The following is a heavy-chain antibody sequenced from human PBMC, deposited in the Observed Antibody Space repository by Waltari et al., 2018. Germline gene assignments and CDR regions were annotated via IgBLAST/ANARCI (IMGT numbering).Heavy chain of an antibody. V-gene: IGHV1-69*05. Sequence: QVQLVQSGAAVTKPGSSVTVSCTASGGTFSSYAISWVRQAPGQGLEWMGGIIPIFGTANYAQKFQGRVTITTDESTSTAYMELSSLRSEDTAVYYCAMRELPSDAFDIWGQGTMVTVSS. CDR3: AMRELPSDAFDI. CDR2: IIPIFGTA. J-gene: IGHJ3*02. CDR1: GGTFSSYA. D-gene: IGHD1-26*01.